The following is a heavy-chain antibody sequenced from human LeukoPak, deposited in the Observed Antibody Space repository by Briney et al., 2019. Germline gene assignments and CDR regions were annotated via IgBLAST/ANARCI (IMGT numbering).Heavy chain of an antibody. CDR2: ISGSGGST. D-gene: IGHD5-24*01. Sequence: PGGSLRLSCAASGFTFSDYYMSWIRQAPGKGLEWVSAISGSGGSTYYADSVKGRFTISRDNSKNTLYLQMNSLRAEDTAVYYCANLRLATTPAAFDIWGQGTVVTVSS. J-gene: IGHJ3*02. V-gene: IGHV3-23*01. CDR1: GFTFSDYY. CDR3: ANLRLATTPAAFDI.